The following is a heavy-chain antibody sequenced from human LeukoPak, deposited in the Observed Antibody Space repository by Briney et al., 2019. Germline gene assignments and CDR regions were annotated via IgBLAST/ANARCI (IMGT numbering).Heavy chain of an antibody. J-gene: IGHJ4*02. D-gene: IGHD3-16*01. CDR3: ARVLPGDYVWYFDY. CDR2: INHSGST. V-gene: IGHV4-34*01. Sequence: SETLSLTCAVYGGSFSGYYWSWIRQPPGKGREWIGEINHSGSTIYNPSLKSRITISVDTSKNQFSLKLRSVTAADTAVSYCARVLPGDYVWYFDYWGQGTLVTVSS. CDR1: GGSFSGYY.